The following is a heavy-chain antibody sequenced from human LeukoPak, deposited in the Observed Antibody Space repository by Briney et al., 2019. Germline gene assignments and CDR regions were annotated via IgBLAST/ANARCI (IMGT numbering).Heavy chain of an antibody. CDR3: TRATAAGTYYFDY. D-gene: IGHD6-13*01. V-gene: IGHV3-73*01. CDR1: GFTFSGSA. J-gene: IGHJ4*02. CDR2: IRSKANSYAT. Sequence: GGSLRLSCAASGFTFSGSAMHWVRQASGKGLEWVGRIRSKANSYATAYTASVKGRFTISRDDSKNTAYLQMNSLKTEDTAVYYCTRATAAGTYYFDYWGQGTLVTVSS.